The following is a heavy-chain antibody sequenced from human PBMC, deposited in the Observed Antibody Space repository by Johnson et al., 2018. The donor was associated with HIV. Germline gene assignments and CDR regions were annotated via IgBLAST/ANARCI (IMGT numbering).Heavy chain of an antibody. D-gene: IGHD1/OR15-1a*01. CDR3: ARVEHSDAFDI. CDR2: IWYDGSNK. V-gene: IGHV3-30*04. Sequence: QLVESGGGLVQPGRSLRLSCTASGFTFGDYAMSWFRQAPGKGLEWVAVIWYDGSNKYYADSVKGRFTISRDNSKNTLYLQMNSLRAEDTAVYYCARVEHSDAFDIWGQGTLVTVSS. J-gene: IGHJ3*02. CDR1: GFTFGDYA.